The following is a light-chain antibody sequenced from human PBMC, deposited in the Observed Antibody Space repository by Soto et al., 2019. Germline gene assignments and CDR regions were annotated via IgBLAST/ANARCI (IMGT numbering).Light chain of an antibody. J-gene: IGLJ1*01. Sequence: QSALTQPASLSGSPGQSITISCTGTSSDIGAYDYVSWFQQHPGKAPKLMISEVNNRPSGVSNRFSGSKSGNTAYLTISGLRCEDEAEYGSFSFTTTTTDAFGTGTKLTAL. CDR1: SSDIGAYDY. V-gene: IGLV2-14*01. CDR2: EVN. CDR3: FSFTTTTTDA.